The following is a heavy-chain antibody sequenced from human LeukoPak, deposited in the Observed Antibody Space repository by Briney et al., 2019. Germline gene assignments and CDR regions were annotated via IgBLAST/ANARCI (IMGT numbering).Heavy chain of an antibody. CDR3: ARNYDY. D-gene: IGHD5-24*01. V-gene: IGHV3-48*03. CDR1: GFTFSNYA. CDR2: ISSGGDTI. Sequence: GGSLRLSCAASGFTFSNYAMSWVRQAPGKGLEWVSFISSGGDTIFYADSVKGRFTISRDNAENSLFLQMNSLRAEDTALYYCARNYDYWGQGILVTVSS. J-gene: IGHJ4*02.